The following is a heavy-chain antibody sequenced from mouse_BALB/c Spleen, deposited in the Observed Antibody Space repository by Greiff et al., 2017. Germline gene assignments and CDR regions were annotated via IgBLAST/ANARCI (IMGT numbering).Heavy chain of an antibody. Sequence: VQLQQSAAELARPGASVKMSCKASGYTFTSYTMHWVKQRPGQGLEWIGYINPSSGYTEYNQKFKDKTTLTADKSSSTAYMQLSSLTSEDSAVYYCARRENYYAMDYWGQGTSVTVSS. CDR1: GYTFTSYT. CDR3: ARRENYYAMDY. J-gene: IGHJ4*01. CDR2: INPSSGYT. V-gene: IGHV1-4*02.